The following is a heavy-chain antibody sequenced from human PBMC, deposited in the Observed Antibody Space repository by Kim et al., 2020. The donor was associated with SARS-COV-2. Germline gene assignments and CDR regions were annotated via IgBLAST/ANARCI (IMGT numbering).Heavy chain of an antibody. CDR3: ARRRGSGWSQDIDY. CDR1: GGSISSSSYY. CDR2: IYYSGST. J-gene: IGHJ4*02. V-gene: IGHV4-39*01. Sequence: SETLSLTCTVSGGSISSSSYYWGWIRQPPGKGLEWIGSIYYSGSTYYNPSLKSRVTISVDTSKNQFSLKLSSVTAADTAVYYCARRRGSGWSQDIDYWGQGTLVTVSS. D-gene: IGHD6-19*01.